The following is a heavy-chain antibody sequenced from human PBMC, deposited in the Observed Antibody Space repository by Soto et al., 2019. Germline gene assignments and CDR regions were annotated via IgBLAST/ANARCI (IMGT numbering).Heavy chain of an antibody. V-gene: IGHV3-21*01. CDR3: ARGGDIVVVPAAPGACFDY. CDR1: GFTFSSYS. J-gene: IGHJ4*02. D-gene: IGHD2-2*01. CDR2: ISSSSSYI. Sequence: GGSLRLSCAASGFTFSSYSMNWVRQAPGKGLEWVSSISSSSSYIYYADSVKGRFTISRDNAKNSLYLQMNSLRAADTAVYYCARGGDIVVVPAAPGACFDYWGQGTLVTVSS.